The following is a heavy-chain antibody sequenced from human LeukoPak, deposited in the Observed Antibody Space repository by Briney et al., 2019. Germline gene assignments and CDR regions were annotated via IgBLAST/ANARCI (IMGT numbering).Heavy chain of an antibody. Sequence: PSETLSLTCAVYGGSFSGYYWSWIRQPPGKGLEWIGEINHSGSTNYNPSLKSRVTISVDTSKNQFSLKLSSVTAADTAVYYCARGKRGCSNPFDYWGQGTLVTVSS. D-gene: IGHD4-11*01. CDR3: ARGKRGCSNPFDY. CDR2: INHSGST. V-gene: IGHV4-34*01. J-gene: IGHJ4*02. CDR1: GGSFSGYY.